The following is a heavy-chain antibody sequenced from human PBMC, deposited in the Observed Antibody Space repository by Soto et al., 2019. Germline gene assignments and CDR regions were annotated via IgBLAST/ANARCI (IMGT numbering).Heavy chain of an antibody. J-gene: IGHJ6*02. CDR3: ARAGYSYGYVWDYYYYYGMDV. CDR1: GFTFSSYW. CDR2: IKQDGSEK. D-gene: IGHD5-18*01. V-gene: IGHV3-7*03. Sequence: GGSLRLSCAASGFTFSSYWMSWVRQAPGKGLEWVANIKQDGSEKYYVDSVKGRFTISRDNAKNSLYLQMNSLRAEDTAVYYCARAGYSYGYVWDYYYYYGMDVWGQGTTVTVSS.